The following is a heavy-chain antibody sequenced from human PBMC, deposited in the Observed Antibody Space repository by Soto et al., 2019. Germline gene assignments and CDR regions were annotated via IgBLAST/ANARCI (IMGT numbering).Heavy chain of an antibody. CDR3: ARTYGSGSYYTY. Sequence: ASVKVSCKASGYTFTGYYMHWVRQATGQGLEWMGWINPNSGGTNYAQKFQGWVTMTRDTSISTAYMELSRLRSDDTAVYYCARTYGSGSYYTYWGQGTLVTVSS. CDR1: GYTFTGYY. V-gene: IGHV1-2*04. J-gene: IGHJ4*02. CDR2: INPNSGGT. D-gene: IGHD3-10*01.